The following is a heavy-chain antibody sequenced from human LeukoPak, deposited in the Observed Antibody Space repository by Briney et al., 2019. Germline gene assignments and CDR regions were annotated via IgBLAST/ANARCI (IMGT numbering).Heavy chain of an antibody. CDR3: SRELGGSYLDY. CDR2: NNPSGGRT. V-gene: IGHV1-46*01. D-gene: IGHD1-26*01. Sequence: ASVKVSCKASGYTFSNYYIHWVRQAPGQGLEWMGVNNPSGGRTTYAQKFQGRVTMTRDTSTSTAYMDLSSLRSDDTAVYYCSRELGGSYLDYWDQGTLVTVSS. J-gene: IGHJ4*02. CDR1: GYTFSNYY.